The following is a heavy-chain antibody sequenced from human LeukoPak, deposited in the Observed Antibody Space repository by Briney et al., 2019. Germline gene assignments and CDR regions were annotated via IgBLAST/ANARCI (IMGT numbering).Heavy chain of an antibody. V-gene: IGHV3-7*01. CDR3: AREGQDLDY. CDR1: GFTFSNFW. Sequence: GGSLRLSCAASGFTFSNFWISWVRQAPGKGLEWVANIKQDGSEKNYVDSVKGRFTISRDHAANSLHLQMSSLRVEDTALYYCAREGQDLDYWGQGTLVAAST. CDR2: IKQDGSEK. J-gene: IGHJ4*02. D-gene: IGHD2-15*01.